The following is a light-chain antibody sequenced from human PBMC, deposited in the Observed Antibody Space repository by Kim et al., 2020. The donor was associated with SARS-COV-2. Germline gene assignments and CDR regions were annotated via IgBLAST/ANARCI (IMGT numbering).Light chain of an antibody. CDR3: QVWDSSSDVV. Sequence: VAPGKRARNTCGGNNIGNKSLHWYQQKPGKAPVLVIYYDSDQPSGIPERFSGSNSRNAAALTISRVEAGDEADYYCQVWDSSSDVVFGGGTKLTVL. CDR2: YDS. V-gene: IGLV3-21*04. CDR1: NIGNKS. J-gene: IGLJ2*01.